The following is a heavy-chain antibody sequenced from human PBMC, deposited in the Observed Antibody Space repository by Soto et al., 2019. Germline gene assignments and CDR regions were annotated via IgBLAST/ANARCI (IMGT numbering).Heavy chain of an antibody. CDR3: ARRGTCSGSPSCGMDV. J-gene: IGHJ6*02. CDR1: GGSFSGYY. D-gene: IGHD3-10*02. Sequence: SETLSLTCAVYGGSFSGYYWSWIRQPPGKGLEWIGEINHSGSTNYNPSLKSRVTISVDTSKNQFSLKLSSVIAADTAVYYCARRGTCSGSPSCGMDVWGQGTTVTVSS. CDR2: INHSGST. V-gene: IGHV4-34*01.